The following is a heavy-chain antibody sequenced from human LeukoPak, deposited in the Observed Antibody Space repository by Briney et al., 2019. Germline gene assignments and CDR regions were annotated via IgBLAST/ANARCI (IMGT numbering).Heavy chain of an antibody. Sequence: SETLSLTCTVSGDFISSHSYYWGWIRQPPGEGLESIGSISYSGSTYYNPSLKSRVTISVDTSKNQFSLKLSSVTAADTAVYYCARRFPGLGEDPTWYFDYWGQGTLVTVSS. CDR1: GDFISSHSYY. J-gene: IGHJ4*02. CDR2: ISYSGST. CDR3: ARRFPGLGEDPTWYFDY. V-gene: IGHV4-39*07. D-gene: IGHD2-21*01.